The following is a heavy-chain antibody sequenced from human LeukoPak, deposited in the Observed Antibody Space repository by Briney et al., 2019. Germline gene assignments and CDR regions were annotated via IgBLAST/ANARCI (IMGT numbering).Heavy chain of an antibody. Sequence: KVSCKASGYTFTSYGISWVRQAPGQGLEWMGIIYPGDSDTRYSPSLQGQVTISADKSISTAYLQWSSLKASDTAMYYCARQGSSGWYPQRDYYYYMDVWGKGTTVTVSS. CDR2: IYPGDSDT. CDR3: ARQGSSGWYPQRDYYYYMDV. J-gene: IGHJ6*03. V-gene: IGHV5-51*01. D-gene: IGHD6-19*01. CDR1: GYTFTSYG.